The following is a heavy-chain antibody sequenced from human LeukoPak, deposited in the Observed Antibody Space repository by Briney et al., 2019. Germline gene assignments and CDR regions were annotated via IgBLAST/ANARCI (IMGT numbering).Heavy chain of an antibody. Sequence: SQTLSLTCAISGDSVSSNSAAWNWIRQSPSRGLEWLGRTYYRSKWYNDYAVSVKSRITINPDTSKNQFSLQLNSVTPEDTAVYYCAREGIVVVPAAIGDGSLWYYYYYMDVWGKGTTVTVSS. V-gene: IGHV6-1*01. D-gene: IGHD2-2*01. CDR3: AREGIVVVPAAIGDGSLWYYYYYMDV. CDR2: TYYRSKWYN. J-gene: IGHJ6*03. CDR1: GDSVSSNSAA.